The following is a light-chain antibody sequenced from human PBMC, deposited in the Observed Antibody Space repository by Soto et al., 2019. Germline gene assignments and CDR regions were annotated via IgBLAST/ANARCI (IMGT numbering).Light chain of an antibody. CDR2: AAS. CDR3: QQSYSTPYT. Sequence: DIQMTQSPYSLYASVGARVTITCRASQSISSYLNWYQQKPGQAPKLLIYAASSLQSGVPSRFSGSGSGTDFTLTISSLQPEDFATYYCQQSYSTPYTFGQGTKLEIK. J-gene: IGKJ2*01. CDR1: QSISSY. V-gene: IGKV1-39*01.